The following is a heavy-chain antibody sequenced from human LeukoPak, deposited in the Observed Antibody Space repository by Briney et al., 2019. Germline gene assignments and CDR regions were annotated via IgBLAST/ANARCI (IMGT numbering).Heavy chain of an antibody. CDR1: GYTFTSYG. CDR3: AGSIVAMNWFDH. J-gene: IGHJ5*02. V-gene: IGHV1-18*01. D-gene: IGHD5-12*01. Sequence: ASVKVSCKASGYTFTSYGISWVRQAPGQGPEWMGWISAYNGNTNYAQKFQGRVTMTTDTSTSTAYMELRSLRSDDTAVYYCAGSIVAMNWFDHWGQGTLVTVSS. CDR2: ISAYNGNT.